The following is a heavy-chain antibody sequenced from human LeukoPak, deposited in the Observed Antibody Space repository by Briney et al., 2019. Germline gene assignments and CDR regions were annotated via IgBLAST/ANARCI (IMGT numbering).Heavy chain of an antibody. CDR1: GGTFSSYA. CDR2: IIPIFGIA. J-gene: IGHJ4*02. D-gene: IGHD2-21*02. V-gene: IGHV1-69*04. Sequence: SVKVSCKASGGTFSSYAISWVRQAPGQGLEWMGRIIPIFGIANYAQKFQGRVTITADKSTSTAYMELSSLRSEDTAVYYCASEYCGGDCYSNFDYWGPGTLVTVSS. CDR3: ASEYCGGDCYSNFDY.